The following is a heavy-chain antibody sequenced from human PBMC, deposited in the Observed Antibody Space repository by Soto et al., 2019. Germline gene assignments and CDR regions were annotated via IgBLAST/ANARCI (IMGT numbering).Heavy chain of an antibody. CDR1: GGSISSYY. CDR3: ARLGLDYSNPRPYYYYYGMDV. D-gene: IGHD4-4*01. Sequence: SETLSLTCTVSGGSISSYYWSWIRQPPGKGLEWIGYIYYSGSTNYNPSLKSRVTISVDTSKNQFSLKLSSVTAADTAVYYCARLGLDYSNPRPYYYYYGMDVWGQGTTVTVSS. J-gene: IGHJ6*02. V-gene: IGHV4-59*08. CDR2: IYYSGST.